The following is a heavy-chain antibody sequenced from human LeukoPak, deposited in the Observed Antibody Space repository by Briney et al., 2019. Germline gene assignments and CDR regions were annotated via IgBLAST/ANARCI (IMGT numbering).Heavy chain of an antibody. CDR1: GFTFSSYW. D-gene: IGHD6-19*01. CDR3: ARPAGYSSGWYVY. CDR2: INSDGSST. Sequence: TGGSLRLSCAASGFTFSSYWMHWVRQAPGKGLVWVSRINSDGSSTSYADSVKGRFAISRDNAKNTLYLQMNSLRAEDTAVYYCARPAGYSSGWYVYWGQGTLVTVSS. V-gene: IGHV3-74*01. J-gene: IGHJ4*02.